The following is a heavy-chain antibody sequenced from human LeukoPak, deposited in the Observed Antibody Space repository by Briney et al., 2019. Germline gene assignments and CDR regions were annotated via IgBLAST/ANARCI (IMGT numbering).Heavy chain of an antibody. CDR1: GCTFTGYF. CDR3: ARDRYYDSTGCDY. V-gene: IGHV1-2*02. J-gene: IGHJ4*02. Sequence: ASVKVSCKASGCTFTGYFMHWVRQAPGQGLEWMGWINPNSGGTNYAQKFQGRVTMTRDTSISTAYMDLSRLRSDDTAVYYCARDRYYDSTGCDYWGQGTLVTVSS. CDR2: INPNSGGT. D-gene: IGHD3-22*01.